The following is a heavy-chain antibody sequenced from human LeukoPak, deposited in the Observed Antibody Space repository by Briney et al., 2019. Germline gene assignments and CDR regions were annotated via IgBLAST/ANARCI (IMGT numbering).Heavy chain of an antibody. Sequence: SVKVSCKASGYTFTGYYTHWVRQAPGQGLEWMGWINPNSGGTNYAQKFQGRVTMTRDTSISTAYMELSRLRSDDTAVYYCARTPRLAAPENYWGQGTLVTVSS. D-gene: IGHD6-6*01. CDR3: ARTPRLAAPENY. V-gene: IGHV1-2*02. CDR2: INPNSGGT. CDR1: GYTFTGYY. J-gene: IGHJ4*02.